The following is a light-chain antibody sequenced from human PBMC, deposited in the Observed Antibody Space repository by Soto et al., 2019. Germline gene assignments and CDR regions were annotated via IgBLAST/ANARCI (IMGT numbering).Light chain of an antibody. V-gene: IGKV3-15*01. J-gene: IGKJ4*01. CDR3: HQYDIGSG. CDR1: ESVSTN. Sequence: EIVMTQSPATLSVSPGERATLSCRASESVSTNLAWYQQKPGQAPRLLIYAASTRATGVPARFSGSGSGTEFTLTISSLQSEDFAVYYCHQYDIGSGFGGGTNVEIK. CDR2: AAS.